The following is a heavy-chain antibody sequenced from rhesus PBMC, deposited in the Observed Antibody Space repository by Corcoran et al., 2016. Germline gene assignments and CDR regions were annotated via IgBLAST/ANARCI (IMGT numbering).Heavy chain of an antibody. Sequence: QVQLQQWGEGLVKPSETLSLTCAVSGGSISDSYRWSWIRQPPGKGLEWIGYIYGSSTSTNYNPSLKSRVTISKDTSKNQFSLKLSSVTAADTAVYYCAREVAAAGPFDYWGQGVLVTVSS. CDR1: GGSISDSYR. J-gene: IGHJ4*01. CDR3: AREVAAAGPFDY. CDR2: IYGSSTST. D-gene: IGHD6S26*01. V-gene: IGHV4S10*01.